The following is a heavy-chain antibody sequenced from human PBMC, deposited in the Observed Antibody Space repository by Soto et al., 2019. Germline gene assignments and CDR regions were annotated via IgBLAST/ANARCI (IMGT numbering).Heavy chain of an antibody. J-gene: IGHJ6*02. V-gene: IGHV1-69*02. D-gene: IGHD6-13*01. CDR2: IIPILGIA. CDR3: ARGENSSSWDGPDPQDYYYYYGMDV. CDR1: GGTFSSYT. Sequence: QVQLVQSGAEVKKPGSSVKVSCKASGGTFSSYTISWVRQAPGQGLEWMGRIIPILGIANYAQKFQGRVTITADKSTSTAYMELSSLRSEDTAVYYCARGENSSSWDGPDPQDYYYYYGMDVWGQGTTVTVSS.